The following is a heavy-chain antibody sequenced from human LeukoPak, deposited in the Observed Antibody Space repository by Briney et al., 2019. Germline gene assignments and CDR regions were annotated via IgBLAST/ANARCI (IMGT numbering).Heavy chain of an antibody. CDR3: ARVGVMATVNGYRYHSLDV. J-gene: IGHJ6*02. V-gene: IGHV1-69*13. CDR2: IIPIFGTA. Sequence: SVKVSCKASGGTFSSYAISWVRQAPGQGLEWMGGIIPIFGTANYAQKFQGRVTITADESTSTAYMELSSLRSEDTAVYYCARVGVMATVNGYRYHSLDVWGQGTTVAVSS. D-gene: IGHD3-16*01. CDR1: GGTFSSYA.